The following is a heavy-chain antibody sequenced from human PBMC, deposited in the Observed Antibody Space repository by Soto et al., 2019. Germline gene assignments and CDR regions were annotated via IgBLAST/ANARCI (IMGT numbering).Heavy chain of an antibody. CDR3: ARSEGMGVTTFDS. V-gene: IGHV4-30-2*01. Sequence: TLCLSCAVSVDSITSGGYSWNWIRQPPGKGLEWIGYIYHSGTTYYNPSLKSRVTISLDTSNNQFSLELNSVTAADTAMYYCARSEGMGVTTFDSWGQGTLVTSPQ. CDR1: VDSITSGGYS. D-gene: IGHD3-10*01. J-gene: IGHJ4*02. CDR2: IYHSGTT.